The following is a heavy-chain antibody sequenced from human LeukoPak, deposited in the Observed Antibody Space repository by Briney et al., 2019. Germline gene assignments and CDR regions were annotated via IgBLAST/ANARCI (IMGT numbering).Heavy chain of an antibody. CDR2: ISPSSSST. CDR3: ARDAASGNDWFDP. J-gene: IGHJ5*02. Sequence: GGSLRLSCAASGFTFSSYSLNWVRQAPGKGLEWVSYISPSSSSTYYADSVKGRFTISRDNARNLLYLQMNSLSTEDTALYYCARDAASGNDWFDPWGQGTLVTVSS. D-gene: IGHD5-12*01. V-gene: IGHV3-48*01. CDR1: GFTFSSYS.